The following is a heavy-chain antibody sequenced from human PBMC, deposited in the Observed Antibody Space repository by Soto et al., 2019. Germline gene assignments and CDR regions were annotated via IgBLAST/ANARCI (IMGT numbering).Heavy chain of an antibody. CDR2: ISAYNGNT. CDR3: ARVAYCGGDCYSEVGY. D-gene: IGHD2-21*02. J-gene: IGHJ4*02. CDR1: GYTFTSYG. V-gene: IGHV1-18*04. Sequence: ASVKVSCKASGYTFTSYGISWVRQAPGQGLEWMGWISAYNGNTNYAQKLQGRVTMTTDTSTSTAYMDLRSLRSDDTAVYYCARVAYCGGDCYSEVGYWGQGTLVTVSS.